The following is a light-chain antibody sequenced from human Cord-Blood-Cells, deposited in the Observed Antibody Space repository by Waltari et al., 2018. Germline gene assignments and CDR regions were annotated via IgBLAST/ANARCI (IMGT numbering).Light chain of an antibody. CDR3: QQYNNWPLT. CDR2: GAA. J-gene: IGKJ4*02. Sequence: DIVMTRSPATLSVSPGERATLSCRASQSVSSNLAWYQQKPGQAPRLLIYGAATRATGIPARVSGSGSGTEFTLTISSLQSEDFAVYYCQQYNNWPLTFGGGTKVEIK. V-gene: IGKV3-15*01. CDR1: QSVSSN.